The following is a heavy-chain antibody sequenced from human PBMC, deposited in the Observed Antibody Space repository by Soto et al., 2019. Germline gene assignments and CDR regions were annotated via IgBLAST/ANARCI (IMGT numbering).Heavy chain of an antibody. CDR3: ARDTDGLHY. Sequence: EVRLVESGGGLVQPGGSLRLSCAASGLIFSNYKMHWVRQAPGKGLVWVSRINTDGSIIDYADSVKGRFTVSRDNAKNTLYRQMNSLRADDTAVYYCARDTDGLHYWGQGTLVTVSS. CDR2: INTDGSII. J-gene: IGHJ4*02. CDR1: GLIFSNYK. V-gene: IGHV3-74*01.